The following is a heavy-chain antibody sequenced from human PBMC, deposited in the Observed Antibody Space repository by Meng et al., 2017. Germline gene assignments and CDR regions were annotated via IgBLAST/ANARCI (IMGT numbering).Heavy chain of an antibody. Sequence: QGQPVRSGAEVKKPGASVKVSCNASAHTLSSDGFAWVRQAPGQGLEWMGWINAYNGYTDYAQKFLGRVTLTTDTSTNTGYMELRSLTSDDTAVYYCATRGNPYLDCWGQGTLVTVPS. CDR3: ATRGNPYLDC. CDR2: INAYNGYT. CDR1: AHTLSSDG. J-gene: IGHJ4*02. V-gene: IGHV1-18*01.